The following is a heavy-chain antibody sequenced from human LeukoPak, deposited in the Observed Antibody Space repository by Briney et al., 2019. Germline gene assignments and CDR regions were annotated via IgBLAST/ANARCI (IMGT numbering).Heavy chain of an antibody. CDR1: GYTFTSYY. D-gene: IGHD3-22*01. V-gene: IGHV1-46*01. J-gene: IGHJ4*02. CDR3: AREIRYYYDSTSGYFDY. CDR2: INPSAGDT. Sequence: ASVKVSCKASGYTFTSYYMYWVRQAPGQGHEWMGMINPSAGDTIYAQKFQGRVTMTRDTSTTTVYMELSSPRSEDTAVYYCAREIRYYYDSTSGYFDYWGQGTLVTVSS.